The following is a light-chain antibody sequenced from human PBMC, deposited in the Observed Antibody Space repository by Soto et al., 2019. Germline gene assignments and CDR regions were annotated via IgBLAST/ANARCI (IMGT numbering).Light chain of an antibody. CDR1: QSVSSSY. CDR3: QQANSFPFT. Sequence: EIVLTQSPGTLSLSPGERATLSCRASQSVSSSYLAWYQQKPGQAPRLLIYGASSRATGIPDRFSGSGSGTDFTLTISRLEPEDFATYYCQQANSFPFTFGPGTEVDI. V-gene: IGKV3-20*01. J-gene: IGKJ3*01. CDR2: GAS.